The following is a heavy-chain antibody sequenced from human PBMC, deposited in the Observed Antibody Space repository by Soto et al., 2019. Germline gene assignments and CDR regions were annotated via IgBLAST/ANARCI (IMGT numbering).Heavy chain of an antibody. J-gene: IGHJ6*02. CDR2: ISSSSSYI. V-gene: IGHV3-21*01. CDR3: ARDGYCSGGSCYYNYYGMDV. D-gene: IGHD2-15*01. CDR1: GNIFSGFG. Sequence: GGSLRLSCAASGNIFSGFGMHWVRQAPGKGLEWVAVISSSSSYIYYADSVKGRFTISRDNAKNTLYLQMNSLRAEDTAVYYCARDGYCSGGSCYYNYYGMDVWGQGTTVTVSS.